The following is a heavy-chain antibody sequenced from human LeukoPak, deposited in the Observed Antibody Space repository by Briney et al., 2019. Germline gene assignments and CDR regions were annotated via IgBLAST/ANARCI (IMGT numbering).Heavy chain of an antibody. V-gene: IGHV3-48*04. CDR1: GFTFSTYS. D-gene: IGHD3-22*01. CDR2: ISAISTSST. CDR3: ARARGYYDSSGYYIDY. J-gene: IGHJ4*02. Sequence: GGSLRLSCAASGFTFSTYSMNWVRQAPGKGLEWVSYISAISTSSTYYADSVKGRFTISRDNAKNSLYLQMNSLRAEDTAVYYCARARGYYDSSGYYIDYWGQGTLVTVSS.